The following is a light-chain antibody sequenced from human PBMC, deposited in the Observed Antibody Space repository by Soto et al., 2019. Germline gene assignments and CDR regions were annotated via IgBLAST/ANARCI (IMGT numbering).Light chain of an antibody. CDR2: GAS. Sequence: EIVLTQSPGTLSLSPGERATLFCMASQSVSSTYLAWYQRKPGQAPRLLIYGASSRATGIPDRFSGSGSGTDFTLTISRLEPEDVAVYYCQQYGNSPFTLGQGTRLEIK. V-gene: IGKV3-20*01. CDR3: QQYGNSPFT. J-gene: IGKJ5*01. CDR1: QSVSSTY.